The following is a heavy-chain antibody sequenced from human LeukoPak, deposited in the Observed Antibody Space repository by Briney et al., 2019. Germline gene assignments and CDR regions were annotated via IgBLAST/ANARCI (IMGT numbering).Heavy chain of an antibody. Sequence: GGSLRLSCAASGFTFSSYAMSWVRQAPGKGLEWVSAISGSGGSTYYADSVKGRFTISRDNSKNTLYLQMNSLRAEDTAVYYCARELEMDSSGYYAYDYWGQGTLVTVSS. J-gene: IGHJ4*02. D-gene: IGHD3-22*01. CDR2: ISGSGGST. CDR1: GFTFSSYA. V-gene: IGHV3-23*01. CDR3: ARELEMDSSGYYAYDY.